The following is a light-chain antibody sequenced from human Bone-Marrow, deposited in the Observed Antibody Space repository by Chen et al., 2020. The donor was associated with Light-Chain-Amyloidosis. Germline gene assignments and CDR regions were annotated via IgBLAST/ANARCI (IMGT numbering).Light chain of an antibody. V-gene: IGLV1-40*01. CDR3: QSYDSSLSGWV. Sequence: QSVLTQPPSVSAAPGQRVHISCTGSSSNIGAGYDVHWYQQLPGTAPKLLIYGNSNRPSGVPDRFSGSKSGTSASLAITGLQAEDEADYYCQSYDSSLSGWVFGGGTKLTVL. CDR1: SSNIGAGYD. J-gene: IGLJ3*02. CDR2: GNS.